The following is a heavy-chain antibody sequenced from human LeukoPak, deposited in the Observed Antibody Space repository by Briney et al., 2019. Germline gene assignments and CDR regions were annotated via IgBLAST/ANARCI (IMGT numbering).Heavy chain of an antibody. V-gene: IGHV6-1*01. J-gene: IGHJ4*02. CDR2: TYYNSKWYY. Sequence: SQTLSLTCDISGDSLSSIGVAWNWIRQSPSRGLEWLGRTYYNSKWYYDYAMSLKSRITITPDTSKNQFFLQLNSVTPEDTALYFCVRGHNSAFDHWGQGTLVTVSS. CDR1: GDSLSSIGVA. CDR3: VRGHNSAFDH. D-gene: IGHD1-1*01.